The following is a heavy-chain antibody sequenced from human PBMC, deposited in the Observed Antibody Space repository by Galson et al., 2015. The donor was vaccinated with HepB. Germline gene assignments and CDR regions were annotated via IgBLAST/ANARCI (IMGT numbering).Heavy chain of an antibody. CDR3: ARGNYYYGSGGIDY. CDR1: GYTFTGYY. CDR2: INPNSGGT. J-gene: IGHJ4*02. Sequence: SVKVSCKASGYTFTGYYMHWVRQAPGQGLEWMGWINPNSGGTNYAQKFQGWVTMTRDTSISTAYMELSRLRSDDTAVYNCARGNYYYGSGGIDYWGQGTLVTVSS. V-gene: IGHV1-2*04. D-gene: IGHD3-10*01.